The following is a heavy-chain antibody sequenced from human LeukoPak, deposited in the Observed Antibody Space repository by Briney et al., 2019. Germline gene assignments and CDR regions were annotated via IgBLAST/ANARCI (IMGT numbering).Heavy chain of an antibody. CDR3: ARQTFGALYFDS. CDR2: IYNSGST. V-gene: IGHV4-61*02. Sequence: PSETLSRTFIVSGGSISRGSYYWNWIRQPAGKGLEWMGRIYNSGSTNYNPSLKSRVTISTDMSRNQFSLNLSSVTAADTAVYYCARQTFGALYFDSWGQGTLVTVSS. CDR1: GGSISRGSYY. D-gene: IGHD3-10*01. J-gene: IGHJ4*02.